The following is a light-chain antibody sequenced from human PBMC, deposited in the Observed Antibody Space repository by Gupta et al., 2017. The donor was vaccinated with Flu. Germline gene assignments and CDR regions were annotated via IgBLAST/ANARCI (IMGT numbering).Light chain of an antibody. CDR2: GAS. J-gene: IGKJ2*03. Sequence: VSTQTPGLLSLSPWERATLSCRASQSVSSSYLAWYQQKPGQAPRLLIYGASSRATGIPDRFSGSGSGTDFTLTISRLEPEDFAVYYCLQYGSSPYSFGQETKLEIK. CDR1: QSVSSSY. V-gene: IGKV3-20*01. CDR3: LQYGSSPYS.